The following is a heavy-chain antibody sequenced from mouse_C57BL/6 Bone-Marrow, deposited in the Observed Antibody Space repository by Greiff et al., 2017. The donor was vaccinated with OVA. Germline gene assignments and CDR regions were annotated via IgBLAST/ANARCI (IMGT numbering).Heavy chain of an antibody. D-gene: IGHD1-1*01. CDR2: ISDGGSYT. Sequence: EVQGVESGGGLVKPGGSLKLSCAASGFTFSSYAMSWVRQTPEKRLEWVATISDGGSYTYYPDNVKGRFTISRDNAKNNLYLQMSHLKSEDTAMYYCARVPYYGSSPWYFDYWGQGTTLTVSS. V-gene: IGHV5-4*01. CDR1: GFTFSSYA. J-gene: IGHJ2*01. CDR3: ARVPYYGSSPWYFDY.